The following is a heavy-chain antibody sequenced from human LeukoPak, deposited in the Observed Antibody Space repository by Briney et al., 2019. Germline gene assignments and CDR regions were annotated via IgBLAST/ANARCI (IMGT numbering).Heavy chain of an antibody. V-gene: IGHV4-59*12. CDR2: IYYSGST. CDR1: GGSISSYY. CDR3: ARDFYYYGMDV. Sequence: SETLSLTCTVSGGSISSYYWSWIRQPPGKGLEWIGYIYYSGSTNYNPSLKSRVTISVDTSKKQFSLKLTSVTAADTAVYYCARDFYYYGMDVWGQGTTVTVSS. J-gene: IGHJ6*02.